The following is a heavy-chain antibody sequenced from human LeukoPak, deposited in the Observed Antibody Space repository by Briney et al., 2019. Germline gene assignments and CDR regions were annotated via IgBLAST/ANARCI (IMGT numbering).Heavy chain of an antibody. CDR3: ARVRTVVVTATPGLGY. D-gene: IGHD2-21*02. CDR1: GYTFTGYY. J-gene: IGHJ4*02. Sequence: GASVKVSCKASGYTFTGYYMHWVRQAPGQGLEWMGWINPNSGGTNYAQKFQGRVTMTRDTSISTAYMELSRLRSDDTAVYYCARVRTVVVTATPGLGYWGQGTLVTVSS. V-gene: IGHV1-2*02. CDR2: INPNSGGT.